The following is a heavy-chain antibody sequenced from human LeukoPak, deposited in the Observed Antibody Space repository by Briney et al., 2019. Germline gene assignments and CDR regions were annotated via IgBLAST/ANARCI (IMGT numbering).Heavy chain of an antibody. J-gene: IGHJ4*02. CDR1: GFTFSTYG. CDR2: IWYDGSNK. D-gene: IGHD6-13*01. CDR3: ARDGYSSSWYDY. Sequence: PGGSLRLSCAASGFTFSTYGMHWVRQAPGKGLEWVAVIWYDGSNKYYADSVKGRFTISRDNSKNTLYLQMNGLRAEDTAVYYCARDGYSSSWYDYWGQGTLVTVSS. V-gene: IGHV3-33*01.